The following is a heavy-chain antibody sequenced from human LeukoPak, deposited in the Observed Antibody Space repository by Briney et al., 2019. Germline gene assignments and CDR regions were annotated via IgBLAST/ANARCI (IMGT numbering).Heavy chain of an antibody. CDR2: ISAYNGNT. Sequence: ASVKVSCKASGYTFTSYGISWVRQAPGQGLEWMGWISAYNGNTNYAQKLQGRVTMTTDTSTSTAYMELRSLRSTATAVYSSARSGDWSSTSRHFDFSAQATLVTASS. CDR3: ARSGDWSSTSRHFDF. CDR1: GYTFTSYG. J-gene: IGHJ4*02. V-gene: IGHV1-18*01. D-gene: IGHD2-21*02.